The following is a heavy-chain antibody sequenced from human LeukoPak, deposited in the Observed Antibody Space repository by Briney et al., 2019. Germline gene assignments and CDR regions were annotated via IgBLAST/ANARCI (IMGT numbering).Heavy chain of an antibody. CDR1: GYIFSDYW. CDR2: IYPADSDT. J-gene: IGHJ6*02. Sequence: GESLKISCKGSGYIFSDYWIGWVRQMPGQGLEWMGVIYPADSDTRYNPSFQGQVSISADKSTTTAYLQWSSLKASDTAMYYRARHFSLTGYYLNYYYYGMDVWGQGTTVTVSS. V-gene: IGHV5-51*01. CDR3: ARHFSLTGYYLNYYYYGMDV. D-gene: IGHD3-9*01.